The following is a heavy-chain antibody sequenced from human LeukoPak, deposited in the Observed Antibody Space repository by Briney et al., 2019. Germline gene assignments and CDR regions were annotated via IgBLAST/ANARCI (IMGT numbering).Heavy chain of an antibody. CDR2: INPNSGGT. CDR3: ARGGELRYFDWLLSGAFDI. CDR1: GYTFTGYY. Sequence: ASVTVSCKASGYTFTGYYMHGVRQAPGQGLEWMGWINPNSGGTNYAQKFQGWVTMTRDTSISTAYMELSRLRSDDTAVYYCARGGELRYFDWLLSGAFDIWGQGTMVTVSS. V-gene: IGHV1-2*04. J-gene: IGHJ3*02. D-gene: IGHD3-9*01.